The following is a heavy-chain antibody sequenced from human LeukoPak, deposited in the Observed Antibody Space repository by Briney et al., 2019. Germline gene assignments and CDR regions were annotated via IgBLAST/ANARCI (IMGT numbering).Heavy chain of an antibody. CDR1: GFTFLSYS. D-gene: IGHD2-2*01. J-gene: IGHJ4*02. CDR2: ILGGAGST. CDR3: AHGSMYQLDY. V-gene: IGHV3-23*01. Sequence: GGSLRLSCAASGFTFLSYSMNWVRQAPGKGLEWVSGILGGAGSTYYADSVKGRFTISRDNSKNTMYLQMNSLRAEDTAVYYCAHGSMYQLDYWGQGTLVTVSS.